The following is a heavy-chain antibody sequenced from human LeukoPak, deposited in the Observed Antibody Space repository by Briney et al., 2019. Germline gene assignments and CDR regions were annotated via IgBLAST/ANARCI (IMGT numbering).Heavy chain of an antibody. CDR3: AKQGLVGYCSSTSCLENWFDP. CDR1: GFTFSSYA. J-gene: IGHJ5*02. CDR2: ISGSGGST. Sequence: GGSLRLSCAASGFTFSSYAMSWVRQAPGKGLEWVSAISGSGGSTYYADSVKGGFTISRDNSKNTLYLQMNSLRAEDTAVYYCAKQGLVGYCSSTSCLENWFDPWGQGTLVSVSS. D-gene: IGHD2-2*01. V-gene: IGHV3-23*01.